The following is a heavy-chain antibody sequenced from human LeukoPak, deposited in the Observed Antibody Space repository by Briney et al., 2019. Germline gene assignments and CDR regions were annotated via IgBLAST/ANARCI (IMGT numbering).Heavy chain of an antibody. CDR1: GFTFSSYA. V-gene: IGHV3-30-3*01. CDR3: ARDYTDLGHFDY. Sequence: GGSLRLSCAASGFTFSSYAMHWVRQAPGKGLEWVAVISYDGSNKYYADSVKGRFTISRDNSKNTLYLQMNSLRAEDTAVYYCARDYTDLGHFDYWGQGTLVTVSS. CDR2: ISYDGSNK. J-gene: IGHJ4*02. D-gene: IGHD3-16*01.